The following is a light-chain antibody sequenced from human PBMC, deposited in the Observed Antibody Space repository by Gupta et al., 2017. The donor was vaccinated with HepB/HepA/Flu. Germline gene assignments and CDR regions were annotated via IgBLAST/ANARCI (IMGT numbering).Light chain of an antibody. CDR2: DAS. CDR3: QQYDNLPWT. V-gene: IGKV1-33*01. Sequence: DIQMTQSPSYLSASVGDRVTITCQASQDISNYLNWYQQKPGKAPKLLIYDASNVKTGVPSRFSGTGSGTDFTFTISSLQPEDIATYYCQQYDNLPWTFGQGTKVEIK. CDR1: QDISNY. J-gene: IGKJ1*01.